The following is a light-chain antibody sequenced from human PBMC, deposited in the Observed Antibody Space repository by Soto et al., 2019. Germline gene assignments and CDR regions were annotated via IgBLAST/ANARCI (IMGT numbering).Light chain of an antibody. CDR1: QGIGND. CDR3: QQYNSYPYT. J-gene: IGKJ5*01. V-gene: IGKV1-6*01. CDR2: AAS. Sequence: AIQMTQSPSSLSASVGDRVTITCRASQGIGNDLGWYQQKSGKAPKLLIYAASNLQSGVPSRFSGSGSGTEFTLTISSLQPDDFATYYCQQYNSYPYTFGQGTRLEIK.